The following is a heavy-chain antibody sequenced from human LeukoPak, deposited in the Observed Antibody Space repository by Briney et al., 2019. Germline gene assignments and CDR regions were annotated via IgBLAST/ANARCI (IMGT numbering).Heavy chain of an antibody. CDR1: GGSFSGYY. D-gene: IGHD4-23*01. CDR3: ARERRWHPFDY. V-gene: IGHV4-34*01. J-gene: IGHJ4*02. CDR2: INHSGST. Sequence: PSETLSLTCAAYGGSFSGYYWSWIRQPPGKGLEWTGEINHSGSTNYNPSLKSRVTISVDTSKNQSSLKLSSVTAADTAVYYCARERRWHPFDYWGQGTLVTVSS.